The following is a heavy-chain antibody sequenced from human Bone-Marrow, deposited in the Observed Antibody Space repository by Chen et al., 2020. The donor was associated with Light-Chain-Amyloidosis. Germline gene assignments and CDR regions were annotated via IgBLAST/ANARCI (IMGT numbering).Heavy chain of an antibody. Sequence: QVQLQESGPGLVKPSETLSLTCAFSGFSISSGYYWGWIRQSPGEGLEWIGSIYHTGSTYYTPSLESRVTISVDTSKNQFSLKLRSVTAADTAVYYCAAVQGGDFDYWGRGTLVTVSS. CDR3: AAVQGGDFDY. CDR2: IYHTGST. V-gene: IGHV4-38-2*01. CDR1: GFSISSGYY. D-gene: IGHD1-1*01. J-gene: IGHJ4*02.